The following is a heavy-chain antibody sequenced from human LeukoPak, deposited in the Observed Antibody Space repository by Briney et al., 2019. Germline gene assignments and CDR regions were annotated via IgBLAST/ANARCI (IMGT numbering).Heavy chain of an antibody. Sequence: PVGSLSLSFPASGCIVSSNYMCWVRQAPGKELDGISVSYSGGSTYYAVSVKGRFTISIDNSKYTLYLQVSSLRAGDTAVYYCASPGVAGLIQDWGQGTLVTVSS. CDR3: ASPGVAGLIQD. V-gene: IGHV3-53*01. CDR1: GCIVSSNY. J-gene: IGHJ1*01. D-gene: IGHD7-27*01. CDR2: SYSGGST.